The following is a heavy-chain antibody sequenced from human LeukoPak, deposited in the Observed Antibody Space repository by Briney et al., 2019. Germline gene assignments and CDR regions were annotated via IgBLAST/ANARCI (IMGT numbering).Heavy chain of an antibody. Sequence: ASVKVSCKASGYTFTSYYMHWVRQAPGQGLEWMGIINPSGGSTSYAQKFQGRVTMTRDTSTSTVYMELSSLRSEDTAVYYCARVRGSGSYLGGGAFDIWGQGTMVIVSS. CDR1: GYTFTSYY. V-gene: IGHV1-46*01. D-gene: IGHD1-26*01. CDR3: ARVRGSGSYLGGGAFDI. CDR2: INPSGGST. J-gene: IGHJ3*02.